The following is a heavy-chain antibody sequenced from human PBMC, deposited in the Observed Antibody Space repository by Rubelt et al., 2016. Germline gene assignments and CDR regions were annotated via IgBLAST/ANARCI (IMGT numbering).Heavy chain of an antibody. CDR2: INHSGST. D-gene: IGHD6-13*01. J-gene: IGHJ5*02. CDR1: GGSFSGYY. V-gene: IGHV4-34*01. CDR3: ARGLARAAAAPRRLWFDP. Sequence: QVQLQQWGAGLLKPSETLSLTCAVYGGSFSGYYWSWIRQPPGKGLEWIGEINHSGSTNYNPSLKGRVTISGDTSKSQFSLKLSSVTAADTAVYYGARGLARAAAAPRRLWFDPWGQGTLVTVSS.